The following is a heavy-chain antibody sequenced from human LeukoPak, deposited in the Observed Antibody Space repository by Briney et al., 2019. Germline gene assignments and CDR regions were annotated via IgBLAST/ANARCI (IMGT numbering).Heavy chain of an antibody. V-gene: IGHV1-2*02. J-gene: IGHJ4*02. CDR1: GHTFTGYY. CDR2: INPNSGGT. CDR3: AREGGYRYQDYFDY. Sequence: AAVKVSCKASGHTFTGYYMHWVRQAPGQGLEWMGWINPNSGGTNYAQKFQGRVTMTRDTSISTAYMELSRLRSDDTAVYYCAREGGYRYQDYFDYWGQGTLVTVSS. D-gene: IGHD6-13*01.